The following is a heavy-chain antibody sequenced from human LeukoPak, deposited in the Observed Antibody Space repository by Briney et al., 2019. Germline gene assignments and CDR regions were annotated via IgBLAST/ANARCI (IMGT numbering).Heavy chain of an antibody. D-gene: IGHD6-19*01. CDR2: FIPIFGTA. Sequence: SVKVSCKASGGTFSSYAISWVRQAPGQGLEWMGGFIPIFGTANYAQKFQGRVTITADESTSTAYMELSSLRSEDTAVYYCARVHSSGWYYFDYWGQGTLVTVSS. CDR3: ARVHSSGWYYFDY. V-gene: IGHV1-69*13. J-gene: IGHJ4*02. CDR1: GGTFSSYA.